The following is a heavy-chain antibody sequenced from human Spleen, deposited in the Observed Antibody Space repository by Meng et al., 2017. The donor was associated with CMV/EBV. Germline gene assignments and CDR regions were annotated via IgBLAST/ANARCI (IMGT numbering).Heavy chain of an antibody. V-gene: IGHV3-74*01. CDR3: ARDYGPVVVDY. CDR1: GFTFISYW. D-gene: IGHD2-15*01. CDR2: INTDGSRT. J-gene: IGHJ4*02. Sequence: SCAAAGFTFISYWMHWFRQVPGKGLVWVSRINTDGSRTIYADSVKGRFTISRDNSKNTLYLQMNSLRAEDTAVYYCARDYGPVVVDYWGQGTLVTVSS.